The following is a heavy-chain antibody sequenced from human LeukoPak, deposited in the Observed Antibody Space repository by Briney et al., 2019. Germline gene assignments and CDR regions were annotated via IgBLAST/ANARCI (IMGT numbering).Heavy chain of an antibody. V-gene: IGHV3-9*01. D-gene: IGHD6-6*01. Sequence: GRSLRLSCAASGFTFDDYAMHWVRQAPGKGLEWVSGISWNSGSIGYADSVKGRFTISRDNAKNSLYLQMNSLRAEDTALYYCAKASSWPYQALDYWGQGTLVTVSS. CDR2: ISWNSGSI. CDR1: GFTFDDYA. CDR3: AKASSWPYQALDY. J-gene: IGHJ4*02.